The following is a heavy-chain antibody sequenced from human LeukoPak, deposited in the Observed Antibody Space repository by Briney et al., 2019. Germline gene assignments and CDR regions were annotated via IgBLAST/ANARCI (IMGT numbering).Heavy chain of an antibody. J-gene: IGHJ4*02. CDR3: LQWGEEASMEV. CDR1: GFTFSTHW. D-gene: IGHD2/OR15-2a*01. Sequence: PGGSLRLSCEAAGFTFSTHWMTWVRQAPGQGLEWVANISPDGDNTYYVDSVRGRFTITRDSAKKSVFLQMNSLRVEETAVYHCLQWGEEASMEVWGQGTLVTVSS. CDR2: ISPDGDNT. V-gene: IGHV3-7*01.